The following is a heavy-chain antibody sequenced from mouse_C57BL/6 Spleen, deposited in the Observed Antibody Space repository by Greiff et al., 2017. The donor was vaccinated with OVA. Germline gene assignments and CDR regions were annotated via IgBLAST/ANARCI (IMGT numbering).Heavy chain of an antibody. CDR3: WSDYGGDYFDY. J-gene: IGHJ2*01. D-gene: IGHD1-1*01. CDR1: GYTFTDYY. Sequence: EVQLQQSGPELVKPGASVKISCKASGYTFTDYYMNWVKQSHGKSLEWIGDINPNNGGTSYNEKFKGKATLTVDKSSSTAYMELRSLTSEYSAVYYCWSDYGGDYFDYWGQGTTLTVSS. CDR2: INPNNGGT. V-gene: IGHV1-26*01.